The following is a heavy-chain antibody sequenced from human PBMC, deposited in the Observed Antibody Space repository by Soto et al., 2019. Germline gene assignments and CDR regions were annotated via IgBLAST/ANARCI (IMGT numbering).Heavy chain of an antibody. Sequence: SETLSLTCVVSGYSFNSVHFWGWIRQPPGKGLQWIGSLSQNGGTYRNPSLRSRVTLSVDTSKNQFSLKLTSVTAADAAVYYCAAARSPGNHYGLDLWGQGTTVTVSS. J-gene: IGHJ6*02. CDR1: GYSFNSVHF. V-gene: IGHV4-38-2*01. CDR2: LSQNGGT. CDR3: AAARSPGNHYGLDL.